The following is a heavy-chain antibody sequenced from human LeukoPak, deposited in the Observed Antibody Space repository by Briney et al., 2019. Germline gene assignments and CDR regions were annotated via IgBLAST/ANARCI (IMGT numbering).Heavy chain of an antibody. CDR3: ARHLAYPRIAVAGTRYFDY. Sequence: SETLSLTCAVYGGSFSGYYWSWIRQPPGKGLEWIGEINHSGSTNYNPSLKSRVTISVDTSKNQFSLKLSSVTAADTAVYYCARHLAYPRIAVAGTRYFDYWGQGTLVTVSS. J-gene: IGHJ4*02. D-gene: IGHD6-19*01. CDR2: INHSGST. CDR1: GGSFSGYY. V-gene: IGHV4-34*01.